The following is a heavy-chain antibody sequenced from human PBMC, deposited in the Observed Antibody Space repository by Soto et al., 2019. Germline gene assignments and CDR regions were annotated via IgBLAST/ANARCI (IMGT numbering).Heavy chain of an antibody. CDR1: GYSFTSYW. CDR2: IYPGDSDT. V-gene: IGHV5-51*01. Sequence: EVQLVQSGAEVKKPGESLKISCKGSGYSFTSYWIGWVRQMPGKGLEWMGIIYPGDSDTRYSPSFQGQVTISADKSISTAYLQWSSLKASDTAMYYCASTGRAAAGSPARYYYYYGMDVWGQGTTVTVSS. J-gene: IGHJ6*02. CDR3: ASTGRAAAGSPARYYYYYGMDV. D-gene: IGHD6-13*01.